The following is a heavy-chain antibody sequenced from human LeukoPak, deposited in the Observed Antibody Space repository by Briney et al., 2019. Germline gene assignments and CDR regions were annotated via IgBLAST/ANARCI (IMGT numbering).Heavy chain of an antibody. V-gene: IGHV3-30*02. J-gene: IGHJ6*02. D-gene: IGHD6-19*01. CDR3: AIAVAGNGYYYYGMDV. Sequence: DSVKGRFTISRDNSKNTLYLQMNSLRAEDTAVYYCAIAVAGNGYYYYGMDVWGQGTTVTVSS.